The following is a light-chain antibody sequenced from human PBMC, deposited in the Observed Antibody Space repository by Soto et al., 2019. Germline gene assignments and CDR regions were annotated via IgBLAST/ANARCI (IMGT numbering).Light chain of an antibody. CDR1: QSISSY. CDR3: QQSFSTPRT. J-gene: IGKJ1*01. Sequence: DLQMTQSPSSLSASVGDRVTITCRASQSISSYLNWYQQKPGKAPNLLIFAASSLHSGVPSRFSGSGSGTEFTLTITSLQPEDFATYYCQQSFSTPRTFGQGTKVEIK. CDR2: AAS. V-gene: IGKV1-39*01.